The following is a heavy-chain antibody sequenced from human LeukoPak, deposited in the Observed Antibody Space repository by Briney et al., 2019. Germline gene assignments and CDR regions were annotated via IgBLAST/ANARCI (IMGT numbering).Heavy chain of an antibody. CDR1: GFTFSSYA. CDR3: AMGIYDFWSGYSPIDY. CDR2: ISGSGGST. J-gene: IGHJ4*02. D-gene: IGHD3-3*01. V-gene: IGHV3-23*01. Sequence: GGSLRLSCAASGFTFSSYAMSWVRQAPGKGLEWVSAISGSGGSTYYADSVKGRFTISRDNSKNTLYLQMNSLRAEDTAVYYCAMGIYDFWSGYSPIDYWGQGTLVTVSS.